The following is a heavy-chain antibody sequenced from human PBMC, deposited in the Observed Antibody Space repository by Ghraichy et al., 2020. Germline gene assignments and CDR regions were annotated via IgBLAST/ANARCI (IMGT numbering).Heavy chain of an antibody. J-gene: IGHJ6*03. D-gene: IGHD2-2*01. V-gene: IGHV1-2*04. CDR1: GYTFTGYY. CDR2: INPNSGGT. CDR3: ARGPYVRYQLLGLYYYYMDV. Sequence: ASVKVSCKASGYTFTGYYMHWVRQAPGQGLEWMGWINPNSGGTNYAQKFQGWVTMTRDTSISTAYMELSRLRSDDTAVYYCARGPYVRYQLLGLYYYYMDVWGKGTTVTVSS.